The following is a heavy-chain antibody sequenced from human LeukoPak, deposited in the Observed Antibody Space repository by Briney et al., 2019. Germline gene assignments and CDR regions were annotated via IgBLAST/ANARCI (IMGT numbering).Heavy chain of an antibody. J-gene: IGHJ5*02. CDR1: GYTFSTYD. D-gene: IGHD6-13*01. CDR3: ARKAIVAAGTNWFDP. V-gene: IGHV1-8*01. CDR2: MNPNSGNT. Sequence: VASVKVSCKASGYTFSTYDINWVRQATGQGLEWMGWMNPNSGNTGYAQKFQGRVTMTRNTSISTAYMELSSLRSEDTAVYYCARKAIVAAGTNWFDPWGQGTLVTVSS.